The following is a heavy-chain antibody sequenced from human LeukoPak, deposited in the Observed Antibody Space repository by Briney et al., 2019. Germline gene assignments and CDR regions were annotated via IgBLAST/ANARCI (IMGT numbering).Heavy chain of an antibody. CDR1: GFTFGSYW. CDR3: ASSLQRGYSQTALDI. D-gene: IGHD5-12*01. V-gene: IGHV3-74*01. J-gene: IGHJ3*02. CDR2: IKTDGSST. Sequence: PGGSLRLSCVASGFTFGSYWMHWVRQVPGKGLVWVSRIKTDGSSTTYADSVKGRFTVSRDNAKDTLYLQMNSLRAEDTAVYYCASSLQRGYSQTALDIWGQGTMVTVSS.